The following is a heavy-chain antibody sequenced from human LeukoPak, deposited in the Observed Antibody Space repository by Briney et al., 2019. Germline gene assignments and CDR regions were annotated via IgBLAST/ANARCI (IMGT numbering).Heavy chain of an antibody. CDR3: ISNRGDFDY. V-gene: IGHV3-15*01. Sequence: GGSLRLSCAASGFTFSNAWMSWVRQAPGKGLEWVGRIKSKTEGRTTDYAAPVKGRFTISRGDSKNTLYLEMNSLKTEDTAVYYCISNRGDFDYWGQGTLVTVSS. J-gene: IGHJ4*02. CDR2: IKSKTEGRTT. D-gene: IGHD1-14*01. CDR1: GFTFSNAW.